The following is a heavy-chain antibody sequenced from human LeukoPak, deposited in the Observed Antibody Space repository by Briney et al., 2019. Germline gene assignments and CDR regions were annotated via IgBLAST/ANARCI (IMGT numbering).Heavy chain of an antibody. CDR3: ARDAFGVDKSPF. V-gene: IGHV3-74*01. CDR1: GFTFSNYW. J-gene: IGHJ4*02. Sequence: GGSLRLSCAASGFTFSNYWMHWVRQAPGKGLVWVSRINSDGTSTTYADSVKGRFTISRDNANNTLYLQINSLRAEDTAVYYCARDAFGVDKSPFWGQGTLVTVCS. D-gene: IGHD3-3*01. CDR2: INSDGTST.